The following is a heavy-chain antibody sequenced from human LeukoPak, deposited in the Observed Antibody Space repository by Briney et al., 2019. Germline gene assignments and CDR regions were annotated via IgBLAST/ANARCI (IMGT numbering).Heavy chain of an antibody. CDR3: ARDVFIGGWSPGERRGGRGGGSGGFDY. CDR1: GFTFSSYE. D-gene: IGHD6-19*01. CDR2: ISSSGSTI. Sequence: GGSLRLSCAASGFTFSSYEMNWVRQAPGEGLEGGSYISSSGSTIYYADSVKSRFTISRDNAKNSLYLQMNSLRAEDTAVYYRARDVFIGGWSPGERRGGRGGGSGGFDYWGQGTLVTVSS. V-gene: IGHV3-48*03. J-gene: IGHJ4*02.